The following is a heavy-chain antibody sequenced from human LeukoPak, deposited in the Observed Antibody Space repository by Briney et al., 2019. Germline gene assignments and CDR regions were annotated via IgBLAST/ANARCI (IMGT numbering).Heavy chain of an antibody. CDR1: GGTFSSYA. V-gene: IGHV1-69*04. J-gene: IGHJ4*02. CDR2: IIPILGIA. D-gene: IGHD4-23*01. Sequence: SVKVSCKASGGTFSSYAISWVRQAPGQGLEWMGRIIPILGIANYAQKFQGRVTITADKSTTTAYMELSSLRSEDTAVYYCARDAVVTSYFDYWGQGTLVTVSS. CDR3: ARDAVVTSYFDY.